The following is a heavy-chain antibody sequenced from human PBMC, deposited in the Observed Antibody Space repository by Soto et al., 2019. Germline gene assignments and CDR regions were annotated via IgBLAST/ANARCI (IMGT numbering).Heavy chain of an antibody. Sequence: ASVKVSCKASGYTFTSYDFTWVRQAPGQGLEWMGWINAGNGNTKYSQKFQGRVTITRDTSASTAYMELSSLRSEDTAVYYCARGLLNYYDSSGSQYYFDYWGQGTLVTVSS. CDR2: INAGNGNT. D-gene: IGHD3-22*01. CDR3: ARGLLNYYDSSGSQYYFDY. CDR1: GYTFTSYD. V-gene: IGHV1-3*01. J-gene: IGHJ4*02.